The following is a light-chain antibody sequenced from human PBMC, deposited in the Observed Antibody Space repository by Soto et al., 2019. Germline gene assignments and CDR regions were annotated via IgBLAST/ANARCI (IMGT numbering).Light chain of an antibody. CDR2: EGT. CDR1: SSNIGSYT. Sequence: QSVLTQPPSASGTPGQTVTISCPGSSSNIGSYTVSWYQQLPGTAPKLIIYEGTQRPSGVSNRFSGSKSDNAASLTISGLQAEDEADYYCCSYGKVFGTGTKVTVL. V-gene: IGLV1-44*01. J-gene: IGLJ1*01. CDR3: CSYGKV.